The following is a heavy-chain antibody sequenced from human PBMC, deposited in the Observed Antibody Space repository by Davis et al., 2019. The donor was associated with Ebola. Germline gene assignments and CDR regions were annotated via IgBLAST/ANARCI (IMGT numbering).Heavy chain of an antibody. CDR1: GGSISSGGYY. V-gene: IGHV4-61*08. Sequence: PSEILSLTCAVSGGSISSGGYYWSWIRQPPGKGLEWIGNIYYIGDTNYNPSLKSRVTISVDTSKNQFSLKLSSVTAADTAVYYCARATAGYYYSDTRGYYGRAEHFQHWGQGSLVIVSS. CDR2: IYYIGDT. CDR3: ARATAGYYYSDTRGYYGRAEHFQH. J-gene: IGHJ1*01. D-gene: IGHD3-22*01.